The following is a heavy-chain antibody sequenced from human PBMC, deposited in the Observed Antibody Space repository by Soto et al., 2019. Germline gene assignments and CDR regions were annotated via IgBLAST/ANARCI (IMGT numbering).Heavy chain of an antibody. D-gene: IGHD3-10*01. CDR2: ISSSGSTI. J-gene: IGHJ6*02. V-gene: IGHV3-11*01. Sequence: PGGSLRLSCAASGFTFSDYYMSWIRQAPGKGLEWVSYISSSGSTIYYADSVKGRFTISRDNAKNSLYLQMNSLRAEDTAVYYCARDSPLLLWFGETIYGMDVWGQGTTVTVSS. CDR3: ARDSPLLLWFGETIYGMDV. CDR1: GFTFSDYY.